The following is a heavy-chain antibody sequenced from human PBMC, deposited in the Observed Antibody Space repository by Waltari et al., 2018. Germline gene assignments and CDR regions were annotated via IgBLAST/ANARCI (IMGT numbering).Heavy chain of an antibody. J-gene: IGHJ4*02. CDR3: AKSLYTGSVSYMLTDV. V-gene: IGHV4-38-2*02. D-gene: IGHD2-8*02. CDR2: VHHSGSA. Sequence: QVQLQESGPGLVKPSETLSLTCTVSGYSISSAYFWGWIRQPPGKGLEWIGSVHHSGSAYYNPSLQSRVTISVDPTRGQVSLKLSSVTAADTAVYYCAKSLYTGSVSYMLTDVWGLGTLVTVSS. CDR1: GYSISSAYF.